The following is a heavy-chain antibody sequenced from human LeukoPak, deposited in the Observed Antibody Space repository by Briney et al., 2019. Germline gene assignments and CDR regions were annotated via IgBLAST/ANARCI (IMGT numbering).Heavy chain of an antibody. Sequence: PSETLSLTCTVSGGSISSSSYYWGWIRQPPGKGLEWIGSIYYSGSTYHNPSLKSRVTISVDTSKNQFSLKLSSVTAADTAVYYCARDPISYYYGMDVWGQGTTVTVSS. CDR1: GGSISSSSYY. CDR2: IYYSGST. J-gene: IGHJ6*02. V-gene: IGHV4-39*02. D-gene: IGHD3-9*01. CDR3: ARDPISYYYGMDV.